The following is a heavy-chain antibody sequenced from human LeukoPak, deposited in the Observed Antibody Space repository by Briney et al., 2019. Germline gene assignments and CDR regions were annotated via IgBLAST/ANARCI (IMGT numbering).Heavy chain of an antibody. D-gene: IGHD2-15*01. J-gene: IGHJ3*02. CDR1: GGSISSSSYY. Sequence: SETLSLTCTVSGGSISSSSYYWGWIRQPPGKGLEWIGSIYYSGSTYYNPSLKSRVTISVGTSKNQFSLKLSSVTAADTAVYYCARPWYCSGGSCYYAFDIWGQGTMVTVSS. CDR3: ARPWYCSGGSCYYAFDI. CDR2: IYYSGST. V-gene: IGHV4-39*01.